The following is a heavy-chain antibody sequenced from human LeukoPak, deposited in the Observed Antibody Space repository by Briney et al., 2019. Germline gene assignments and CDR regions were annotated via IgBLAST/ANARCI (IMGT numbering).Heavy chain of an antibody. V-gene: IGHV4-39*07. J-gene: IGHJ4*02. D-gene: IGHD3-3*01. CDR2: IYYSGST. Sequence: SETLSLTCTVSGGSISSSSYYWGWIRQTPGKGLEWIGNIYYSGSTYYNPSLKSRVTISIDTSKNQFSLKLSSVTAADTALYYCARGGRTIFGVLIRPFDSWGQGALVTVSS. CDR3: ARGGRTIFGVLIRPFDS. CDR1: GGSISSSSYY.